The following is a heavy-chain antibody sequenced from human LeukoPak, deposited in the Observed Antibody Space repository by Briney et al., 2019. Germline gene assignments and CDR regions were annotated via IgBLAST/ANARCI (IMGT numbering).Heavy chain of an antibody. CDR3: ARDLGYCSSTSCQPVGNFQH. Sequence: TNYADSVKGRFTISRDNAKDMLYLQMNSLRAEDTAVYYCARDLGYCSSTSCQPVGNFQHWGQGALVTVPS. J-gene: IGHJ1*01. CDR2: T. D-gene: IGHD2-2*01. V-gene: IGHV3-74*01.